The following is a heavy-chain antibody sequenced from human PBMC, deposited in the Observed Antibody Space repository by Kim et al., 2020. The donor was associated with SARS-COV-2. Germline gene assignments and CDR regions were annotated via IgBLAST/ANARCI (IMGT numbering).Heavy chain of an antibody. D-gene: IGHD3-16*01. V-gene: IGHV3-15*01. CDR1: GFTFSNAW. J-gene: IGHJ4*02. CDR3: TTGSTYYVGLFYFDY. CDR2: IKSKTDGGTT. Sequence: GGSLRLSCAASGFTFSNAWMSWVRQAPGKGLEWVGRIKSKTDGGTTDYAAPVKGRFTISRDDSKNTLYLQMNSLKTEDTAVYFCTTGSTYYVGLFYFDYWGQGTLVTVSS.